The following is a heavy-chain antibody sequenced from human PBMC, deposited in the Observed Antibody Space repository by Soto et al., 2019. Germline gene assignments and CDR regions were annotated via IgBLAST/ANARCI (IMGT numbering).Heavy chain of an antibody. V-gene: IGHV4-34*01. CDR1: GGSISSAAYY. D-gene: IGHD3-16*02. Sequence: PSETLCLTCTVAGGSISSAAYYWSWIRQPPGKGLEWIGEINHSGSTNYNPSLKSRVTISVDTSKNQFSLKLSSVTAADAAVYYCASPLIEYDYICGSYPQWGQRTLVTVSS. J-gene: IGHJ4*02. CDR2: INHSGST. CDR3: ASPLIEYDYICGSYPQ.